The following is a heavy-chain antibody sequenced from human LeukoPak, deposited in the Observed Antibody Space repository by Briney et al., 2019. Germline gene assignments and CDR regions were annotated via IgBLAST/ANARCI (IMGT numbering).Heavy chain of an antibody. D-gene: IGHD4-11*01. V-gene: IGHV1-8*01. CDR3: VRIDYSNAFDI. J-gene: IGHJ3*02. Sequence: ASVRVSCKASGYTFTNFDINWVRQATGQGLEWMGWMNPKTGNTGSAQKLQGRVTITGNTSISTAYMELSSLRSEDTAVYYCVRIDYSNAFDIWGQGTMVTVSS. CDR2: MNPKTGNT. CDR1: GYTFTNFD.